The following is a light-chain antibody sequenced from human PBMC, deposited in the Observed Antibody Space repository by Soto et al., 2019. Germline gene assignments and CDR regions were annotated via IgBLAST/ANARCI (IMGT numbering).Light chain of an antibody. CDR1: QSVATY. CDR2: AAS. CDR3: QQTFSVPPT. Sequence: DIQMTQSPSSLSASVGDSVTITCRASQSVATYLNWYQQKSGSAPKLLICAASTLQSGVPSRFSGSGSGVDFTLNVSNLQPGDFATYYCQQTFSVPPTFGGGTKVELK. J-gene: IGKJ4*01. V-gene: IGKV1-39*01.